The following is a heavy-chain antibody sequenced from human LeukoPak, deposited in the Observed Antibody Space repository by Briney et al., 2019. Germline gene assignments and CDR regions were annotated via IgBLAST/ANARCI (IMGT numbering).Heavy chain of an antibody. J-gene: IGHJ5*02. V-gene: IGHV4-59*01. Sequence: SETLSLTCTVSGGSISSYYWSWIRQPPGKGLEWIGYIYYSGSTNYNPSLKSRVTISVDTSKNQFSLKLSSVTAADTAVYYCARVNYDFWSGYYRGENWFDPWGQGTLVTVSS. D-gene: IGHD3-3*01. CDR3: ARVNYDFWSGYYRGENWFDP. CDR2: IYYSGST. CDR1: GGSISSYY.